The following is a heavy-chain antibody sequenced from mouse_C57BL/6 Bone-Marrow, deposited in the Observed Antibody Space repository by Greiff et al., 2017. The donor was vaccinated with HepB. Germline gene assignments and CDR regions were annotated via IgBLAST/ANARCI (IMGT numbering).Heavy chain of an antibody. CDR3: TTKTISITPVFDY. J-gene: IGHJ2*01. Sequence: VQLQQSGAELVRPGASVKLSCTASGFNIKDDYMHWVKQRPEQGLEWIGWIDPENGDTEYASKFQGKATITADTSSNTAYLQLSSLTSEDTAVYYCTTKTISITPVFDYWGQGTTLTVSS. D-gene: IGHD1-1*01. V-gene: IGHV14-4*01. CDR2: IDPENGDT. CDR1: GFNIKDDY.